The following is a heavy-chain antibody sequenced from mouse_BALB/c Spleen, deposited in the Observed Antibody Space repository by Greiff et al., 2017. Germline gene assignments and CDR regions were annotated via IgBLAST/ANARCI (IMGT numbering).Heavy chain of an antibody. CDR3: ARTGLNAPYYAMDY. D-gene: IGHD3-1*01. CDR2: ISYDGSN. CDR1: GYSITSCYY. V-gene: IGHV3-6*02. J-gene: IGHJ4*01. Sequence: ESGPGLVKPSQSLSLTCSVTGYSITSCYYWNCIRQSPGNKLEWMGYISYDGSNNYNPSLKNRISITRDTSKNQFFLKLNSVTTEDTATYYGARTGLNAPYYAMDYWGQGTSVTVSS.